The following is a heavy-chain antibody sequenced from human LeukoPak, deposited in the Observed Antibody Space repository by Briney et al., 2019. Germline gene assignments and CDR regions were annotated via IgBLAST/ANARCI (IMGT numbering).Heavy chain of an antibody. V-gene: IGHV4-31*03. D-gene: IGHD6-13*01. J-gene: IGHJ5*02. Sequence: PSQTLSLTCTVSGGSISSGGYYWGWIRQHPGKGLEWIGYSYYSGSTYYNPSLKSRVTISVDTSKNQFSLKLSSVTAADTAVYYCARDGGIAAAGPGSFDPWGQGTLVTVSS. CDR1: GGSISSGGYY. CDR2: SYYSGST. CDR3: ARDGGIAAAGPGSFDP.